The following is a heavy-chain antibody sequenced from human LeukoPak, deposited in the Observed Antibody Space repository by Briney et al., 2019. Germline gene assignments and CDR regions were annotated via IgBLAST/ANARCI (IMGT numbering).Heavy chain of an antibody. V-gene: IGHV4-39*01. CDR1: GGSISSSSYY. D-gene: IGHD1-26*01. CDR2: IYYSGST. Sequence: PSETLSLTCTVSGGSISSSSYYWGWIRQPPGKGLEWIGSIYYSGSTYYNPSLKSRVTISVDTSKNQFSLKLSSVTAADTAVYYCARGSYYRAFDIWGQGTMVTVSS. CDR3: ARGSYYRAFDI. J-gene: IGHJ3*02.